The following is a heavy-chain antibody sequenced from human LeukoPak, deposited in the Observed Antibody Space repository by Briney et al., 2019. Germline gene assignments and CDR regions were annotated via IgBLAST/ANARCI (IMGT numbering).Heavy chain of an antibody. V-gene: IGHV3-30*04. CDR1: GFTFSSYA. Sequence: PGGSLRLSCAASGFTFSSYAMHWVRQAPGKGLEWVAVISYDGSNKYYADSVKGRFTISRDNSKNTLYLQMNSLRAEDTAVYYCARDDSGSSSWFDYWGQGTLVTVSS. J-gene: IGHJ4*02. D-gene: IGHD6-13*01. CDR3: ARDDSGSSSWFDY. CDR2: ISYDGSNK.